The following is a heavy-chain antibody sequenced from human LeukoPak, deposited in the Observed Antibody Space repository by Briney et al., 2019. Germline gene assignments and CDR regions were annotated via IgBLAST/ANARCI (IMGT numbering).Heavy chain of an antibody. D-gene: IGHD1-26*01. CDR3: ARVRGVVGATETGDAFDI. CDR1: GYTFTGYY. CDR2: ITPNSGGT. V-gene: IGHV1-2*02. J-gene: IGHJ3*02. Sequence: ASVKVSCKASGYTFTGYYMHWVRQAPGQGLEWMGWITPNSGGTNYAQKFQGRVTMTRDTSISTAYMELSRLRSDDTAVYYCARVRGVVGATETGDAFDIWGQGTMVTVSS.